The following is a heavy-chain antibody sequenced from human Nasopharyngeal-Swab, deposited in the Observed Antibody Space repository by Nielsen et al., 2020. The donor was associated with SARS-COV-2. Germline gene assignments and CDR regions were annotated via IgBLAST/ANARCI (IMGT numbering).Heavy chain of an antibody. J-gene: IGHJ6*02. CDR2: IYPRDSDT. CDR3: VRPEGVATSFKYYFQYGMDV. CDR1: GYSFTSYW. Sequence: GESLKISCNGSGYSFTSYWIAWVRQMPGKGLEWLGIIYPRDSDTSYSPSFQGQVTISADNTLSTAYLQWSSLKASDTAMYYCVRPEGVATSFKYYFQYGMDVWGQGTMVTVPS. V-gene: IGHV5-51*01. D-gene: IGHD5-12*01.